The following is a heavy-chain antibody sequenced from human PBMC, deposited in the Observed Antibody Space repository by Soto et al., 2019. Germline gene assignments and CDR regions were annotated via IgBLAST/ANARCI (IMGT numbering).Heavy chain of an antibody. V-gene: IGHV1-8*01. Sequence: ASVKVSCKASGYTFTSYDINWVRQATGQGLEWMGWMNPNSGNTGYAQKFQGRVTMTRNTSISTAYMELSSLRSEDTAVYYCAREVEDIVVVPAAKGNNWFDPWGQGTLVTVSS. J-gene: IGHJ5*02. CDR2: MNPNSGNT. D-gene: IGHD2-2*01. CDR3: AREVEDIVVVPAAKGNNWFDP. CDR1: GYTFTSYD.